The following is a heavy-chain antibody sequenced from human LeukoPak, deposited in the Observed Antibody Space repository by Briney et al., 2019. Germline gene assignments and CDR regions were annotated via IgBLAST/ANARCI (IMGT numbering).Heavy chain of an antibody. D-gene: IGHD3-10*01. Sequence: GGSLRLSCAASGFTFDDYTMHWVRQAPGKGLEWVSLISWDGGSTYYADSVKGRFTISRDNSKNSLYLQMNSLRTGDTALYYCAKDNGSGSYYNGIYGMDVWGQGTTVTVSS. V-gene: IGHV3-43*01. CDR2: ISWDGGST. CDR3: AKDNGSGSYYNGIYGMDV. CDR1: GFTFDDYT. J-gene: IGHJ6*02.